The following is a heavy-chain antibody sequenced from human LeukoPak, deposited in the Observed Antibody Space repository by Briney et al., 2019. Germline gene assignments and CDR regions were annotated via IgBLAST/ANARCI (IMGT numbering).Heavy chain of an antibody. J-gene: IGHJ4*02. D-gene: IGHD2-2*01. CDR3: ARLEPAASEY. Sequence: GGSLRLSCAASGLTFSVCAMSWVRQAPGKGLEWVSGISAGGDTTSYADSVKGRFTISRDNSKNTMYLQMNSLRAEDTAVYYCARLEPAASEYWGQGTLVTVSS. CDR2: ISAGGDTT. CDR1: GLTFSVCA. V-gene: IGHV3-23*01.